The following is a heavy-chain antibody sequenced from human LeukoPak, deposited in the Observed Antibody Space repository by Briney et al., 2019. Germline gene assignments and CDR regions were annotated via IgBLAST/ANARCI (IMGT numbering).Heavy chain of an antibody. Sequence: GGSLRLSCAASGSTFSSYWMSWVRQAPGKGLEWVANIKQDGSEKYYVDSVKGRFTISRDNAKNSLYLQMNSLRAEDTAVYYCARDNQLLLDYWGQGTLVTVSS. V-gene: IGHV3-7*01. CDR2: IKQDGSEK. CDR3: ARDNQLLLDY. CDR1: GSTFSSYW. J-gene: IGHJ4*02. D-gene: IGHD2-2*01.